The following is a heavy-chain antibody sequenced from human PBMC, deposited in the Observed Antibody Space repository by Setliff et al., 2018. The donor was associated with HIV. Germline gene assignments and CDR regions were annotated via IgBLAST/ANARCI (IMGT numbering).Heavy chain of an antibody. CDR3: ARGRSCESDWCWLYYNYYYGMDV. J-gene: IGHJ6*02. CDR2: IYTSGST. CDR1: GGSISSGSHY. V-gene: IGHV4-61*02. D-gene: IGHD2-8*01. Sequence: SETLSLTCTVSGGSISSGSHYWSWIRQPAGKGLEWIGRIYTSGSTNYNPSLKSRVTISVDTSKKQLSLKVTSVTAADTAIYYCARGRSCESDWCWLYYNYYYGMDVWAQGTAVTVSS.